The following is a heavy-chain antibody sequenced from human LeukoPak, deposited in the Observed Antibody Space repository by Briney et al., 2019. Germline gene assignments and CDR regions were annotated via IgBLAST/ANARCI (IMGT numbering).Heavy chain of an antibody. CDR2: ISGSGGST. D-gene: IGHD3-22*01. CDR1: GFTFSSYA. V-gene: IGHV3-23*01. J-gene: IGHJ4*02. CDR3: AKDLYYDSSSVDY. Sequence: TGGSLRLSCAASGFTFSSYAMSWVRQAPGKGLEWVSAISGSGGSTYYADSVKGRFTISRDNSKYTLYLQMNSLRAEDTAVYYRAKDLYYDSSSVDYWGQGTLVTVSS.